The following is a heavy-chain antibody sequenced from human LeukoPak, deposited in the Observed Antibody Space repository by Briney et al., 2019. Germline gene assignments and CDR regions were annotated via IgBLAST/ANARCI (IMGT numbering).Heavy chain of an antibody. D-gene: IGHD2-2*01. CDR1: GFTFSSYS. J-gene: IGHJ4*02. Sequence: GGSLRLSCAASGFTFSSYSMNWVRQAPGKGLEWVSSISSSSSYIYYADSVKGRFTISRDNAKNSLYLQMNSLRAEDTAVYYCARVEYQLLGPGGYWGQGTLVTVSS. CDR2: ISSSSSYI. V-gene: IGHV3-21*01. CDR3: ARVEYQLLGPGGY.